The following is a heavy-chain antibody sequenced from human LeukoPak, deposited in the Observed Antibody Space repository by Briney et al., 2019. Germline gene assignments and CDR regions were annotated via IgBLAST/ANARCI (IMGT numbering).Heavy chain of an antibody. CDR1: GGSFITYS. Sequence: SVKVSCKASGGSFITYSISWLRQPPGQGPEWMGGIIPIFGTANYAQKFQGRVTITTDESTSTAYMELSSLRSEDTAVYYCARGSIVATIVTTLGYWGQGTLVTVSS. J-gene: IGHJ4*02. CDR3: ARGSIVATIVTTLGY. V-gene: IGHV1-69*05. CDR2: IIPIFGTA. D-gene: IGHD5-12*01.